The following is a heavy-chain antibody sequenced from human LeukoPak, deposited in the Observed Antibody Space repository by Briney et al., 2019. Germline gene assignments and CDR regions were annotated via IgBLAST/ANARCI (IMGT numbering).Heavy chain of an antibody. J-gene: IGHJ4*02. CDR2: ISGDGGST. CDR1: GFTFDDYA. D-gene: IGHD4-23*01. CDR3: GRDHVYGGADY. Sequence: GGSLRLSCAASGFTFDDYAMHWVRQAPGKGLEWVSLISGDGGSTNYVDSVKGRFTISRDNSKNSLYLQMKSLRTEDTALYYCGRDHVYGGADYWGQGTLVTVSP. V-gene: IGHV3-43*02.